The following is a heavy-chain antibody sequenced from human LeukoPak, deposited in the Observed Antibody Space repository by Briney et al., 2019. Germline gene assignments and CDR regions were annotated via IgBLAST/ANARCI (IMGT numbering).Heavy chain of an antibody. Sequence: SETLSLTCTVSGGSISSYYWSWIRQPPGKGLEWIGYIYYSGSTNYNPSLKSRVTISVDTSKNQFSLKLSSVTAADTAVYYCASVWNSANYYFDYWGQGTLVTVSS. J-gene: IGHJ4*02. D-gene: IGHD1-7*01. CDR1: GGSISSYY. CDR2: IYYSGST. CDR3: ASVWNSANYYFDY. V-gene: IGHV4-59*01.